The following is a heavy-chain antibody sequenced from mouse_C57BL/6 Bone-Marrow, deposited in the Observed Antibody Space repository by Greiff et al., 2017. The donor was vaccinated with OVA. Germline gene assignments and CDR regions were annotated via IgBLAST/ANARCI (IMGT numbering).Heavy chain of an antibody. CDR2: IYPGDGDT. CDR1: GYAFSNYW. D-gene: IGHD1-1*01. J-gene: IGHJ2*01. CDR3: TNYGYYFDY. V-gene: IGHV1-80*01. Sequence: VMLQESGADLVKPEASVKISCKASGYAFSNYWMNWVKQRPGKGLEWIGQIYPGDGDTNYNGKFKGKATLTADKSSSTAYMHLSSLTSEDSAVYYCTNYGYYFDYWGQGTTLTVSS.